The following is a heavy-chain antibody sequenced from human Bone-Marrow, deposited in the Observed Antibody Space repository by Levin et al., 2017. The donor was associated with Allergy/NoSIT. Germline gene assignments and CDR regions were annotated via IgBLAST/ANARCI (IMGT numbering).Heavy chain of an antibody. D-gene: IGHD3-9*01. V-gene: IGHV1-2*06. Sequence: GASVKVSCKASGYTFTGYYMHWVRQAPGQGLEWMGRINPNSGGTNYAQKFQGRVTMTRDTSISTAYMELSRLRSDDTAVYYCARANSIYDILTGYYETFDYWGQGTLVTVSS. CDR3: ARANSIYDILTGYYETFDY. CDR1: GYTFTGYY. CDR2: INPNSGGT. J-gene: IGHJ4*02.